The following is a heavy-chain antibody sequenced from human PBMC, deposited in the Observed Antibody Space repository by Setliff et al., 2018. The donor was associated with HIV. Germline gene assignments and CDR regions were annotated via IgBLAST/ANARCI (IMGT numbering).Heavy chain of an antibody. D-gene: IGHD5-12*01. CDR3: ASYRKAERWLQLGGNFDY. CDR2: IYTTGST. V-gene: IGHV4-4*09. CDR1: GDSISNYY. J-gene: IGHJ4*02. Sequence: SETLSLTCTVSGDSISNYYWSWVRQPPGKGLEWIGYIYTTGSTNYNPSLKSRVTMSVDTSKNQFSLRLTSVTAADTAVYYCASYRKAERWLQLGGNFDYWGQGTLVTVSS.